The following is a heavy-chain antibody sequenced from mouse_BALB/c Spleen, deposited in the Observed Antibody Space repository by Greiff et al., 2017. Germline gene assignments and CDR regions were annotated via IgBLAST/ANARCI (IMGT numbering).Heavy chain of an antibody. V-gene: IGHV1-74*04. CDR3: ASITTVDFDY. Sequence: LVESGPQLVRPGASVKISCKASGYSFTSYWMHWVKQRPGQGLEWIGMIDPSDSETRLNQKFKDKATLTVDKSSSTAYMQLSSPTSEDSAVYYCASITTVDFDYWGQGTTLTVSS. CDR1: GYSFTSYW. J-gene: IGHJ2*01. CDR2: IDPSDSET. D-gene: IGHD1-1*01.